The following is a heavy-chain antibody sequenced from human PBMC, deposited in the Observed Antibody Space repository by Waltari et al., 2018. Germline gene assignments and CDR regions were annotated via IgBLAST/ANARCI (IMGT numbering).Heavy chain of an antibody. D-gene: IGHD6-19*01. CDR2: INHSGST. V-gene: IGHV4-34*01. J-gene: IGHJ4*02. CDR3: ARRGAGGWVY. CDR1: GGSFSGYY. Sequence: QVQLQQWGVGLLKPSETLSLTCAVYGGSFSGYYWSWIRQPPGKGLEWIGEINHSGSTNYNPSLKSRVTISVDTSKNQVSLKLSSVTAADTAVYYCARRGAGGWVYWGQGTLVTVSS.